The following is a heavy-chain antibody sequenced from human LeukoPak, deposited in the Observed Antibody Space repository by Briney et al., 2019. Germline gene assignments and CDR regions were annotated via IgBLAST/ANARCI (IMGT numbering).Heavy chain of an antibody. CDR2: ISSSGSTI. Sequence: GGSLRLSCAASGFTFSDYYMSWIRQAPGKGLEWVSYISSSGSTIYYADSVKGRFTISRDNAKNSLYLQMNSLRAEDTAVYYCASIPERYYYGMDVWGQGTTVTVSS. CDR3: ASIPERYYYGMDV. CDR1: GFTFSDYY. J-gene: IGHJ6*02. D-gene: IGHD1-14*01. V-gene: IGHV3-11*01.